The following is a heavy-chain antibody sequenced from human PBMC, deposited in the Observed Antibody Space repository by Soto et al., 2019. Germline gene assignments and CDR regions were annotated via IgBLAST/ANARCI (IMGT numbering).Heavy chain of an antibody. V-gene: IGHV3-48*03. Sequence: EVQLVESGGSLVQPGGSLRLSCAASGFTFSSYEMNWVRQAPGKGLEWLSHISTSGSTMYYADSVKGRFTISRDNAKNSLYLQMNTLRVEDTAVYHCARGYNGGWSRGGYFDYWGQGTLVTVSS. CDR3: ARGYNGGWSRGGYFDY. CDR1: GFTFSSYE. D-gene: IGHD6-19*01. CDR2: ISTSGSTM. J-gene: IGHJ4*02.